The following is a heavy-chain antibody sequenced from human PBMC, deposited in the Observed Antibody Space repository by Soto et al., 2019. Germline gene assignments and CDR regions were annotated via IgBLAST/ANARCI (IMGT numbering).Heavy chain of an antibody. V-gene: IGHV1-46*01. Sequence: GASVKVSCKASAYTFTSYCMHWVRQAPGQGLEWMGIINPSGGSTSYAQKFQGRVTMTRDTSTSTVYMELSSLRSEDTAVYYCARVRGIAYVAFDIWGQGTMVTVSS. D-gene: IGHD6-13*01. J-gene: IGHJ3*02. CDR3: ARVRGIAYVAFDI. CDR2: INPSGGST. CDR1: AYTFTSYC.